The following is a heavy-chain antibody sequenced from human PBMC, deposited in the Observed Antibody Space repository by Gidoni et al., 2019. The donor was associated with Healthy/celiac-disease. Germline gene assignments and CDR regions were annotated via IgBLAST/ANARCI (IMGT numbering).Heavy chain of an antibody. D-gene: IGHD3-10*01. J-gene: IGHJ3*02. Sequence: EVQLVESGGGLVQPGGSLRLSCAASGFTFSSYDMHWVRQATGKGLEWVSAIGTAGDTYYPGSVKGRFTISRENAKNSLYLQMNSLRAGDTAVYYCARGYGSGKGDAFDIWGQGTMVTVSS. CDR1: GFTFSSYD. CDR2: IGTAGDT. V-gene: IGHV3-13*04. CDR3: ARGYGSGKGDAFDI.